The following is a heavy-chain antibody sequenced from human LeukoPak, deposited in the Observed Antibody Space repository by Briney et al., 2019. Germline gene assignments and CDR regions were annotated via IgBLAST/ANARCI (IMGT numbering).Heavy chain of an antibody. Sequence: SETLSLTCTVSGGSISSSSYYWGWIRQPPGKGLEWIGSIYCSGSTYYNPSLKSRVTISVDTSKNQFSLKLSSVTAADTAVYYCARLGSSSWFDYWGQGTLVTVSS. CDR1: GGSISSSSYY. CDR2: IYCSGST. J-gene: IGHJ4*02. CDR3: ARLGSSSWFDY. V-gene: IGHV4-39*01. D-gene: IGHD6-13*01.